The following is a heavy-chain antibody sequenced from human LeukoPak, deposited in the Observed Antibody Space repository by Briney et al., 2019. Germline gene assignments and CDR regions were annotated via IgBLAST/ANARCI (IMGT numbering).Heavy chain of an antibody. J-gene: IGHJ3*02. CDR3: ATDRSRSGSYGDAFGI. CDR2: FDPEDGET. CDR1: GYTLTELS. Sequence: GASVKVSCKVSGYTLTELSMHWVRQAPGKGLEWMGGFDPEDGETIYAQKFQGRVTMTEDTSTDTAHMELSSLRSEDTAVYYCATDRSRSGSYGDAFGIWGQGTMVTVSS. D-gene: IGHD1-26*01. V-gene: IGHV1-24*01.